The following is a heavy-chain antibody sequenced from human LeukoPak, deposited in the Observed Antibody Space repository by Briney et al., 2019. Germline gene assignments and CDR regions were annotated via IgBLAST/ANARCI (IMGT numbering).Heavy chain of an antibody. J-gene: IGHJ4*02. Sequence: PSETLSLTCTVSGGSISSSSYYWGWIRQPPGKGLEWIGSIYYSGSTYYDPSLKSRVTISVDTSKNQFSLKLSSVTAADTAVYYCARTNYYYDSSGYYMGRGQGTLVTVSS. CDR3: ARTNYYYDSSGYYMG. CDR1: GGSISSSSYY. D-gene: IGHD3-22*01. CDR2: IYYSGST. V-gene: IGHV4-39*01.